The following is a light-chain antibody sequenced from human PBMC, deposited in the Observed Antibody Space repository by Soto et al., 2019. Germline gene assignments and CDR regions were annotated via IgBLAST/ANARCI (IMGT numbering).Light chain of an antibody. CDR2: KVD. Sequence: QSVLTQPPSASGSPGQSVTISCTGTSSDVGGYNYVSWYQQHPDKAPKLMIYKVDKRPSGVPDRFSGSKSGNTASLTVSGLQAEYEADYYCSSYAGSNNLVFGGGTKLTVL. J-gene: IGLJ2*01. CDR1: SSDVGGYNY. V-gene: IGLV2-8*01. CDR3: SSYAGSNNLV.